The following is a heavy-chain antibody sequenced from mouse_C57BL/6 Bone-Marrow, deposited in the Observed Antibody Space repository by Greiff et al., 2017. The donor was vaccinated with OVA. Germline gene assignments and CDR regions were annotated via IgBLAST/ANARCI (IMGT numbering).Heavy chain of an antibody. CDR2: ISGGGGNT. D-gene: IGHD3-2*02. CDR1: GFTFSSYT. Sequence: EVKLVESGGGLVKPGGSLKLSCAASGFTFSSYTMSWVRQTPEKRLEWLGTISGGGGNTYYPDIVKGRFTISKDNAKSNLYLQMSSLRSEDTALYYCARHTHRLRRSWFDDWGQGTLVTVSA. J-gene: IGHJ3*01. V-gene: IGHV5-9*01. CDR3: ARHTHRLRRSWFDD.